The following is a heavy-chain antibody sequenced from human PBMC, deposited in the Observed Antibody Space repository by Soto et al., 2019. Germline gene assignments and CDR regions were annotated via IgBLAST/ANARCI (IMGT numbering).Heavy chain of an antibody. Sequence: ASVNLSCKTSGYTFTSYGISWVRQAPGQGLEWMGWINPNSGGTNYAQKFQGWVTMTRDTSISTAYMELSRLRSDDTAVYYCARERYCSGGSCSPEGYYYYGMDVWGQGTTVTVSS. D-gene: IGHD2-15*01. CDR2: INPNSGGT. J-gene: IGHJ6*02. CDR1: GYTFTSYG. V-gene: IGHV1-2*04. CDR3: ARERYCSGGSCSPEGYYYYGMDV.